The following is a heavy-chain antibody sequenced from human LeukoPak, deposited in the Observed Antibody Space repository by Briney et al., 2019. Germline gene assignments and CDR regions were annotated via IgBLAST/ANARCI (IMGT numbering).Heavy chain of an antibody. D-gene: IGHD4-23*01. V-gene: IGHV3-53*01. CDR1: GFTVSSNY. CDR3: AKGSRWPRSQGAFGI. CDR2: IYSGGST. J-gene: IGHJ3*02. Sequence: GGSLRLSCAASGFTVSSNYMSWVRQAPGKGLEWVSVIYSGGSTYYADSVKGRFTISRDNSKNTLYLQMNSLRAEDTAVYYCAKGSRWPRSQGAFGIWGQGTMVTVSS.